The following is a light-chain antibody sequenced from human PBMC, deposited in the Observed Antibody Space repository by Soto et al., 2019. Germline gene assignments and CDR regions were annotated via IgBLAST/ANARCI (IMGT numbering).Light chain of an antibody. CDR3: QQYANSAFT. CDR2: GAS. J-gene: IGKJ2*01. CDR1: QSVSSNY. V-gene: IGKV3-20*01. Sequence: EIVLTQSPGTLPLSPGERATLSCRASQSVSSNYLVWYQQKPGQAPRPLIYGASSRATGIPDRFSGSGSGTDFTLTISRLEPEEFSVSYCQQYANSAFTFGKGTKRASK.